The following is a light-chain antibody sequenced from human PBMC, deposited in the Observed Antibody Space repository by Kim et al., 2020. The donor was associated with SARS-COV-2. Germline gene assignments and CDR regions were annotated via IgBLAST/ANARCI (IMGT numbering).Light chain of an antibody. CDR3: ISRDNSGDHVV. Sequence: ALGQTDRITCQGDSLRTYYASWYQKKPGQAPILVIHGKNNRPSGIPDRFSGPSSGNTASLTVTGAQAVDEADYYCISRDNSGDHVVFGGGTQLTVL. CDR2: GKN. CDR1: SLRTYY. V-gene: IGLV3-19*01. J-gene: IGLJ2*01.